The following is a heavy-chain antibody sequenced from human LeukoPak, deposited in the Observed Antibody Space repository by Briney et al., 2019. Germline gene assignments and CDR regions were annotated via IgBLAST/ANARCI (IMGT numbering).Heavy chain of an antibody. Sequence: PGRSLRLSCAVSGFIFSDYGFHWVRQAPGKGLEWVAVTRFDGSIKQYADSVKGRFTISRDDSKNTLYLQTNFLKSDDTAVYYCSRWGGTRQYYFDYWGQGTLVTVSS. CDR2: TRFDGSIK. V-gene: IGHV3-33*01. CDR3: SRWGGTRQYYFDY. D-gene: IGHD3-16*01. CDR1: GFIFSDYG. J-gene: IGHJ4*02.